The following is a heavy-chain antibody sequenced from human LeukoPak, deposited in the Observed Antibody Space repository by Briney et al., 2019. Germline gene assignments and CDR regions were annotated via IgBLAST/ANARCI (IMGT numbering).Heavy chain of an antibody. V-gene: IGHV3-64D*06. Sequence: GGSLRLSCSASGFTFSSYAMHWVRQAPGKGLEYVSAISSNGGSTYYADSVKGRFTISRDNSKNTLYLQMSSLRAEDTAVYYCARELSQLGNYYGMDVWGQGTTVTVSS. J-gene: IGHJ6*02. CDR2: ISSNGGST. CDR3: ARELSQLGNYYGMDV. CDR1: GFTFSSYA. D-gene: IGHD6-6*01.